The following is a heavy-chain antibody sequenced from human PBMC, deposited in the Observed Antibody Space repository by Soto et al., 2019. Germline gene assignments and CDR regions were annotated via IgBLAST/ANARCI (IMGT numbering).Heavy chain of an antibody. J-gene: IGHJ6*02. CDR3: ARAGYSPPYYYGMDV. Sequence: GASVKVSCKASGGTFSSYAISWVRQAPGQGLEWMGGIIPIFGTANYAQKFQGRVTITADESTSTAYMELSSLRSEDTAVYYCARAGYSPPYYYGMDVWGQGTTVTVSS. CDR1: GGTFSSYA. D-gene: IGHD3-9*01. V-gene: IGHV1-69*13. CDR2: IIPIFGTA.